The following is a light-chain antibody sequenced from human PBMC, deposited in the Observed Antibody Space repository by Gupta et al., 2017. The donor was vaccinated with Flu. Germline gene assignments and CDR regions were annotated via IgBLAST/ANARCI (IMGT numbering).Light chain of an antibody. V-gene: IGLV3-21*02. CDR1: RMESKS. CDR3: QIWDSSSAHPVV. J-gene: IGLJ2*01. CDR2: DDT. Sequence: QMARMTCGGNRMESKSVHCYQQKPGQAPVLVVFDDTDRPSGIPARFSGSNSGNTTTLTISRVEAGDEADYYCQIWDSSSAHPVVFGGGTKLAVL.